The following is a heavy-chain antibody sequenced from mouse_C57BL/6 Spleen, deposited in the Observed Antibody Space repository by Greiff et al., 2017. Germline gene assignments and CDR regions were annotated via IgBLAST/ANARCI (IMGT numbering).Heavy chain of an antibody. V-gene: IGHV1-53*01. CDR3: ARGDEGYAMDY. Sequence: VQLQQPGTELVKPGASVKLSCKASGYTFTSYWMHWVKQRPGQGLEWIGNINPSNGGTNYNEKFKGKATLTADKSSSTAYMELRSLTSEDSAVYFCARGDEGYAMDYWGQGTSVTVSS. J-gene: IGHJ4*01. D-gene: IGHD3-3*01. CDR2: INPSNGGT. CDR1: GYTFTSYW.